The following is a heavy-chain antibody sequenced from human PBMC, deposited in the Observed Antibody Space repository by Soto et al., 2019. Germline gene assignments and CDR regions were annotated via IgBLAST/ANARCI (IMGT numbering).Heavy chain of an antibody. Sequence: VGSLRLSCAASGFTVSSNYMSWVRQAPGKGLEWISIIYSAGNTYYADSVKGRFTISRDNAKNTLYLQMNSLRAEDTAVYYCVRERCTSSSCSNGLDVWGQGTTVTVSS. D-gene: IGHD2-2*01. CDR2: IYSAGNT. J-gene: IGHJ6*02. CDR1: GFTVSSNY. CDR3: VRERCTSSSCSNGLDV. V-gene: IGHV3-66*01.